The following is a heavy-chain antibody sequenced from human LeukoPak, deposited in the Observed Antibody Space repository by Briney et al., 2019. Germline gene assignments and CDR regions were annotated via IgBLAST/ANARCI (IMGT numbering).Heavy chain of an antibody. CDR1: GGTFSSYA. CDR2: IIPIFGTA. CDR3: AHDSSGNQRYYFDY. J-gene: IGHJ4*02. V-gene: IGHV1-69*13. Sequence: ASVKVSCKASGGTFSSYAISSVRQSPGQRREWMGGIIPIFGTANYAQKFQGRVTITADESTSTAYMELSSLTSEDTAVYYCAHDSSGNQRYYFDYWGQGTLVTVSS. D-gene: IGHD3-22*01.